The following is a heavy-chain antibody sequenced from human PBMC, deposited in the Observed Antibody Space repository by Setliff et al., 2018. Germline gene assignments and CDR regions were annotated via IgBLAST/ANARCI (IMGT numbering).Heavy chain of an antibody. CDR2: MYSGGLM. Sequence: GESLKISCAASGFSVGSTYMTWVRQAPGKGPEWVAIMYSGGLMDYADSLRGRFTISRSNSKNTIYLQINDLRLEDTAVYFCARAGTVGELIAGWDSWGQGTLVTVSS. D-gene: IGHD3-16*02. J-gene: IGHJ4*02. CDR3: ARAGTVGELIAGWDS. CDR1: GFSVGSTY. V-gene: IGHV3-53*04.